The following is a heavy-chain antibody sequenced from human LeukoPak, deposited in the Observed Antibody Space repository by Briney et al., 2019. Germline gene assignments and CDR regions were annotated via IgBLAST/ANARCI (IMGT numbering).Heavy chain of an antibody. Sequence: GGSLKLSCAASGFTFSGSAMHWVRQASGEGLEWVGRIRSKANSYATAYAASVKGRFTISRDDSKNTAYLQMNSLKTEDTAVYYCTRREEGSSLRQYYYYYYGMDVWGKGTTVTVSS. CDR2: IRSKANSYAT. J-gene: IGHJ6*04. V-gene: IGHV3-73*01. CDR3: TRREEGSSLRQYYYYYYGMDV. CDR1: GFTFSGSA. D-gene: IGHD6-13*01.